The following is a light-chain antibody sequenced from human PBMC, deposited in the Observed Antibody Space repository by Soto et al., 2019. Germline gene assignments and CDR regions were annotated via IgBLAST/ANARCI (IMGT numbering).Light chain of an antibody. CDR1: QSVSGF. Sequence: EIVLTQSPATLSLSPGDRATLSCRASQSVSGFLAWYQQRPGQAPRLLIYDASNRATGIPARFSGSGSGTDFTLTISSLEPEDFAVYYCQQRRNWRFGGGTKVEIK. J-gene: IGKJ4*01. CDR2: DAS. CDR3: QQRRNWR. V-gene: IGKV3-11*01.